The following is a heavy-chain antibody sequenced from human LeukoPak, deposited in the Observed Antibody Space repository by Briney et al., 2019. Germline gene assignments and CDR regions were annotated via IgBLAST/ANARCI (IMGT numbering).Heavy chain of an antibody. CDR3: ARVRGYCTNGVCYFDY. CDR2: INWNGGST. D-gene: IGHD2-8*01. J-gene: IGHJ4*02. Sequence: PGGSLRLSCAASGFTFDDYGMSWVRHAPGKGLEGVSGINWNGGSTGYADSVKGGFTISRDNAKNSLYLQMNSLRAEDTALYYCARVRGYCTNGVCYFDYWGQGTLLTVSS. CDR1: GFTFDDYG. V-gene: IGHV3-20*04.